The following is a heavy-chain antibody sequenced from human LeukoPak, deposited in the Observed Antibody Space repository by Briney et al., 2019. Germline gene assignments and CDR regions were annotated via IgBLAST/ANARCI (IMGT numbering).Heavy chain of an antibody. CDR3: ARLVAAAGTIYFDS. Sequence: EPSETLSLTCTVSGGSITSNSFYWGSIRQPPGKGLEWIGSIYYSGTTYYNPSLKSRVTISVDTSRTQFSLKLSSVTAADTAVYYCARLVAAAGTIYFDSWGQGTLVTVSS. J-gene: IGHJ4*02. V-gene: IGHV4-39*01. CDR2: IYYSGTT. D-gene: IGHD6-13*01. CDR1: GGSITSNSFY.